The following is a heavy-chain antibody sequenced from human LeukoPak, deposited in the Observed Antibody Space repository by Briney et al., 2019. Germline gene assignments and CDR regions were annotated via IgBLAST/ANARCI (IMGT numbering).Heavy chain of an antibody. J-gene: IGHJ4*02. Sequence: SETLSLTCTVSGGSISSYYWSWIRQPPGKGLEWIGYIYYSGSTNYNPSLKSRVTISADTSKNQFSLKLSSVTAADTAVYYCARGGGIAVAGLYYWGQGTLVTVSS. V-gene: IGHV4-59*01. CDR1: GGSISSYY. CDR3: ARGGGIAVAGLYY. CDR2: IYYSGST. D-gene: IGHD6-19*01.